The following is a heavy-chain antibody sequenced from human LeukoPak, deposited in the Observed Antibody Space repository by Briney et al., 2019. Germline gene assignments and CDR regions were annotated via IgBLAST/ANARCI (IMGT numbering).Heavy chain of an antibody. V-gene: IGHV3-23*01. D-gene: IGHD5-18*01. CDR3: AKESRGYSYFFDY. CDR1: GFTFSNSP. Sequence: GGSLRLSCAASGFTFSNSPMIWVRQAPGKGLEWVSAIDGSGGYRYYTDSVKGRFTISRGNSKNTLYLQMNSLRAEDTAVYYCAKESRGYSYFFDYWGQGTLVTVSS. J-gene: IGHJ4*02. CDR2: IDGSGGYR.